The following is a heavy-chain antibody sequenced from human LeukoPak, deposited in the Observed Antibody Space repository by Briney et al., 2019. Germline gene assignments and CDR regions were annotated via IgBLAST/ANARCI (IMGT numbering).Heavy chain of an antibody. V-gene: IGHV4-4*07. D-gene: IGHD2-8*01. J-gene: IGHJ4*02. Sequence: SETLSLTCTVSGGSISSYYWSWIRQPAGKGLEWIGRFYNSGNTNYNPSLKSRVTISVDTSKNQFSLKLSSVTAADTAVYYCARARYHTEMTYFRTVYYFDYWGQGTLVTVSS. CDR2: FYNSGNT. CDR3: ARARYHTEMTYFRTVYYFDY. CDR1: GGSISSYY.